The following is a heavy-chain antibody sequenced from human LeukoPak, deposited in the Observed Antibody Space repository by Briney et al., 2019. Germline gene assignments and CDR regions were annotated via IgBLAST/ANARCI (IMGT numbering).Heavy chain of an antibody. D-gene: IGHD6-19*01. V-gene: IGHV4-4*07. J-gene: IGHJ4*02. CDR3: AREDLSSGGQRPYYFDY. CDR1: GGSISSYY. Sequence: PSETLSLTCTVSGGSISSYYWSWIRQPAGKGLEWIGRIYTSGSTNCNPSLKSRVTRSVEKSKNQFSLKLSSVTAADTAVYYCAREDLSSGGQRPYYFDYWGQGTLVTVSS. CDR2: IYTSGST.